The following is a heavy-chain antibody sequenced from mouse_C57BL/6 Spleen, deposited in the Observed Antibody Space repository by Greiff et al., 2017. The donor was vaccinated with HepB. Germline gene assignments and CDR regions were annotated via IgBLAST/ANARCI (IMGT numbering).Heavy chain of an antibody. Sequence: VQLQQSGTVLARPGASVKMSCKTSGYTFTSYWMHWVKQRPGQGLEWIGAIYPGNSDTSYNQKFKGKAKLTAVTSASTAYMALSSLTNEDSAVYYCSPTVVATDYAMDYWGQGTSVTVSS. J-gene: IGHJ4*01. CDR2: IYPGNSDT. CDR3: SPTVVATDYAMDY. D-gene: IGHD1-1*01. V-gene: IGHV1-5*01. CDR1: GYTFTSYW.